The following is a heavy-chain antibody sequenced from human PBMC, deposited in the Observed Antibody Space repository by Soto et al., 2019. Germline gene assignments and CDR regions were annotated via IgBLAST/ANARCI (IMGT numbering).Heavy chain of an antibody. Sequence: ASVKVSFKASGYTFTSYDINWVRQATGQGLEWMGWMNPNSGNTGYAQKFQGRVTMTRNTSISTAYMELSSLRSEDTAVYYCASAPWLSDTDDAFDVWGQGTMVTVSS. D-gene: IGHD3-22*01. CDR2: MNPNSGNT. CDR3: ASAPWLSDTDDAFDV. V-gene: IGHV1-8*01. J-gene: IGHJ3*01. CDR1: GYTFTSYD.